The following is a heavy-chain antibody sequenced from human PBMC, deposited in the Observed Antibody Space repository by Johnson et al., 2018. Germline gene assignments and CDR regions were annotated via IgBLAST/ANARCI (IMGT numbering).Heavy chain of an antibody. Sequence: QVQLVQSGGGVVQPGNSLRLSCAASGFTLSSYTMHWVRQGPGKWLEWGAALSHDGRNRSSIDSVQGRFTVSGDNSRNTLFLQMNSLRTEDTAVYYCAREPVAFHGTTYPHYYYMDVWGKGTTVTVSS. D-gene: IGHD1-1*01. CDR3: AREPVAFHGTTYPHYYYMDV. CDR1: GFTLSSYT. J-gene: IGHJ6*03. V-gene: IGHV3-30*03. CDR2: LSHDGRNR.